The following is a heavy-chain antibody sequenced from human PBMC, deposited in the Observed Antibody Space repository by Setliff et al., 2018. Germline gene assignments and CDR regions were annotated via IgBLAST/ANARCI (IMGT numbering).Heavy chain of an antibody. CDR2: IYYRGDT. D-gene: IGHD4-17*01. CDR3: ARSRLYGGWFDP. CDR1: GASLNSGTYY. J-gene: IGHJ5*02. Sequence: SETLSLTCTVSGASLNSGTYYWGWIRQPPGKGLEWIGRIYYRGDTYYNPSLKGRLTISVDTAQNQFSLRLTSVTAADTAVYYCARSRLYGGWFDPWGQGTLVTVSS. V-gene: IGHV4-39*01.